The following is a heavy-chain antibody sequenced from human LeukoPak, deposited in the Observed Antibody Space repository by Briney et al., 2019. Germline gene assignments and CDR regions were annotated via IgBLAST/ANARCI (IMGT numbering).Heavy chain of an antibody. CDR1: GYTFTSYG. V-gene: IGHV1-18*01. J-gene: IGHJ6*02. Sequence: ASMKVSCKASGYTFTSYGISWVRQAPGQGLEWMGWISAYNGNTNYAQKLQGRVTMTTDTSTSTAYMELRSLRSDDTAVYYCARDPLGYCSSTSCYTPENYYYYYGMDVWGQGTTVTVSS. D-gene: IGHD2-2*02. CDR2: ISAYNGNT. CDR3: ARDPLGYCSSTSCYTPENYYYYYGMDV.